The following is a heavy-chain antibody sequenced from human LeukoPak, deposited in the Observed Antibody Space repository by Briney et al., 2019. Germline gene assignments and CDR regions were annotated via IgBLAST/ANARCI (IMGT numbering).Heavy chain of an antibody. V-gene: IGHV4-59*12. J-gene: IGHJ4*02. D-gene: IGHD2/OR15-2a*01. CDR1: GDSITSYY. CDR2: IYYSGIT. CDR3: AREGIVRTYDQ. Sequence: SETLSLTCTVSGDSITSYYWYWFRQPPGKELEWIACIYYSGITYYNPSLKSRVTISLDTSKNYFSLRLSSVTAADTAVYYCAREGIVRTYDQWGQGLLVTVSS.